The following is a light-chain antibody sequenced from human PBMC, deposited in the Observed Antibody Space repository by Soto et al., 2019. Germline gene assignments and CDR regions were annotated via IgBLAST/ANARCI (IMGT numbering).Light chain of an antibody. J-gene: IGKJ4*01. CDR2: GAS. Sequence: DIQLTQSPPSVSASVGDRVTLTCRADQTFSRWLAWYQQKPGKAPKLLIFGASTLLSGVPSRFSGRGSGTEFTLTISSLQAEDFATYYCQQTNSFPLNFGGGNRVEI. V-gene: IGKV1D-12*01. CDR3: QQTNSFPLN. CDR1: QTFSRW.